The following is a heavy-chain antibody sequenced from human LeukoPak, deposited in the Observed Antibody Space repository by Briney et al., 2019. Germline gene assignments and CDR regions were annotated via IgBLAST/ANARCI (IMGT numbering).Heavy chain of an antibody. CDR3: AKDYIAAADGGYSIFDY. Sequence: GGSLRLSCAASGFTFSSYAMSWVRQAPGKGLEWVSAISGSGGSTYYADSVKGRFTISRDNSKNTLCLQMNSLRAEDTAVYYCAKDYIAAADGGYSIFDYWGQGTLVTVSS. D-gene: IGHD6-13*01. CDR1: GFTFSSYA. V-gene: IGHV3-23*01. CDR2: ISGSGGST. J-gene: IGHJ4*02.